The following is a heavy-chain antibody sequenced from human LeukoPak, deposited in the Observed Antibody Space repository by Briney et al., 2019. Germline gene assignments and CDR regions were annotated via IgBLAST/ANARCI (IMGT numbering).Heavy chain of an antibody. CDR1: GFTFSSYS. D-gene: IGHD4-17*01. CDR2: ISSSGTYM. CDR3: ARVDYADYAPNFDY. Sequence: GGSLRLSCAVSGFTFSSYSMNWVRQAPGKGLEWVSSISSSGTYMFYADSVKGRCTISRDNAKNSLYPQINSLRADDTAVYYCARVDYADYAPNFDYWGQGTLVTVSS. V-gene: IGHV3-21*01. J-gene: IGHJ4*02.